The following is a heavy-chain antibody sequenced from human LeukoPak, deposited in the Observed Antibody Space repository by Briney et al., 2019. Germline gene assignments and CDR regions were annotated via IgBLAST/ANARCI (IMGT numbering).Heavy chain of an antibody. Sequence: ASVKVSCKASGYTFTGHYMHLVRQAPGQGLEWMGVVYPNSGGTNYAQKFLGRVTMTTDRSISKASMDLSSQKCDDSAIYYYAIELVAMSTLILDSWGQGSLVTVSS. CDR3: AIELVAMSTLILDS. CDR1: GYTFTGHY. D-gene: IGHD2-2*01. J-gene: IGHJ4*02. CDR2: VYPNSGGT. V-gene: IGHV1-2*02.